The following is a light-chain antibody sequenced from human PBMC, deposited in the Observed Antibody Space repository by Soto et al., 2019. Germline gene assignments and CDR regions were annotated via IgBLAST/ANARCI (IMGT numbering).Light chain of an antibody. J-gene: IGLJ1*01. V-gene: IGLV1-44*01. Sequence: VVTQPPSASGTPGQRVTISCSGGSSNIGSETVNWYQHLPGTAPKLLIYTNNQRPSGVPDRFSGSKSGTSASLTISGLQSEDEADYYCASWDDSLNGYVFGTGTKLTVL. CDR1: SSNIGSET. CDR2: TNN. CDR3: ASWDDSLNGYV.